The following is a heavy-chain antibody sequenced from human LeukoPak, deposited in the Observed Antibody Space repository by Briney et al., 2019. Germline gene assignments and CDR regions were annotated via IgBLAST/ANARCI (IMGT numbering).Heavy chain of an antibody. CDR3: ARAGILMVYAAHYYYGMDV. Sequence: SQTLSLTCTVSGGSISSGSYYWSWIRQPAGKGLEWIGRIYTSGSTNYNPSLKSRVTISVDTSENQFSLKLSSVTAADTAVYYCARAGILMVYAAHYYYGMDVWGQGTTVTVSS. J-gene: IGHJ6*02. CDR2: IYTSGST. V-gene: IGHV4-61*02. CDR1: GGSISSGSYY. D-gene: IGHD2-8*01.